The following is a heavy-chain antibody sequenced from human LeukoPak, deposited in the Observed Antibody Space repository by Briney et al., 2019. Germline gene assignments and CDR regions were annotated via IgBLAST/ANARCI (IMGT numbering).Heavy chain of an antibody. V-gene: IGHV3-21*01. CDR1: GFTFSNYW. J-gene: IGHJ4*02. D-gene: IGHD2-2*01. CDR2: ICSTSRCI. CDR3: VRHGDTDSCLAN. Sequence: GGSLRLSCAASGFTFSNYWMHWVRQAPGRGLEWVSSICSTSRCIFYADSVKGRFTISRDNAKSSLYLQMNDLRAEDTAVYYCVRHGDTDSCLANWGQGTLVTVSS.